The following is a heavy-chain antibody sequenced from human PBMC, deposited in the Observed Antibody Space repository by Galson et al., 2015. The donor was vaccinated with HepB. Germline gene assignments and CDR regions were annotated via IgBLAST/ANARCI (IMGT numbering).Heavy chain of an antibody. CDR3: ARAGAVVPTARPLDY. CDR1: GFTFSSYG. V-gene: IGHV3-33*01. CDR2: IWSDGSNK. D-gene: IGHD2-2*01. J-gene: IGHJ4*02. Sequence: SLRLSCAASGFTFSSYGIHWVRQAPGKGLEWVALIWSDGSNKYYADSVEGRFTISRDNSKNTLYLQMNSLRAEDTAVYYCARAGAVVPTARPLDYWGQGTLVTVSS.